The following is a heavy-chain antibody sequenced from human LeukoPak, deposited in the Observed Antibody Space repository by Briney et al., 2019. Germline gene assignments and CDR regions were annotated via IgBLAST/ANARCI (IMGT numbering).Heavy chain of an antibody. V-gene: IGHV4-31*03. D-gene: IGHD4-17*01. J-gene: IGHJ4*02. Sequence: SETLSLTCTVSGGSISSGGYYWSWIRQHPGKGLEWIGYIYYSGSTYYNPSLKSRVTISVDTSKNQFSLKLSSVTAADTAVYYCARTGFYGDYFDYWGQGALVTVSS. CDR2: IYYSGST. CDR1: GGSISSGGYY. CDR3: ARTGFYGDYFDY.